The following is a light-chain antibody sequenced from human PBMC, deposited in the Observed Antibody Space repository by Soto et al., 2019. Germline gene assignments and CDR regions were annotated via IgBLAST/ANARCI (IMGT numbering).Light chain of an antibody. Sequence: DSQMSQSPSSLSASVGDILTITCRASQGISTYLNWYQQKLGKAPKLLIYVASSLQSGVPSRFSGSGSGTDFTLTISSLQPEDFATYSCQQTYTTPLTFGRGTKVDIK. CDR2: VAS. J-gene: IGKJ1*01. CDR1: QGISTY. CDR3: QQTYTTPLT. V-gene: IGKV1-39*01.